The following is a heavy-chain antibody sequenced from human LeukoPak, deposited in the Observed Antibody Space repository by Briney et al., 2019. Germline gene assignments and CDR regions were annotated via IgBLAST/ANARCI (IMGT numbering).Heavy chain of an antibody. CDR3: ARDVAAGTFDY. J-gene: IGHJ4*02. V-gene: IGHV3-21*01. CDR2: IRSSSSYI. D-gene: IGHD6-13*01. Sequence: GGSLRLSCAASGFTFSSYSMNWVRQAPGKGLEWVSSIRSSSSYIYYADSVKGRFTISRDNAKISLYLQMNSLRAEDTAVYYCARDVAAGTFDYWGQGTLVTVSS. CDR1: GFTFSSYS.